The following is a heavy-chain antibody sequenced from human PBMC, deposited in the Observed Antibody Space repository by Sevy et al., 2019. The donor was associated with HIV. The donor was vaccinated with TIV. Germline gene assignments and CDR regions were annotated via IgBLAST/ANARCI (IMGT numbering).Heavy chain of an antibody. CDR3: ARDRVRLWLREVDYYGMDV. D-gene: IGHD5-18*01. V-gene: IGHV3-7*01. CDR1: GFTFSSYW. Sequence: GGSLRLSCAASGFTFSSYWMSWVRQAPGKGLEWVANIKQDGSEKYYVDSVKGRFTISRDNAKNSLYLQMNSLRAEDTAVYYCARDRVRLWLREVDYYGMDVWGQGTTVTVSS. J-gene: IGHJ6*02. CDR2: IKQDGSEK.